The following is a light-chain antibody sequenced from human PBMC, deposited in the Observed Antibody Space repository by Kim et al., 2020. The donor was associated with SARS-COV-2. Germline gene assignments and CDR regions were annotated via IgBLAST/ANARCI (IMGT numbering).Light chain of an antibody. J-gene: IGLJ2*01. CDR2: QDS. Sequence: SYELTQPPSVSVSPGQTASITCSGDKLGDKYACWYQQKPGQSHVLVIYQDSKRPSGIPERFSGSNSGNTATLTISGTQAMDEADYYSQAWDSSTVVFGGG. CDR3: QAWDSSTVV. V-gene: IGLV3-1*01. CDR1: KLGDKY.